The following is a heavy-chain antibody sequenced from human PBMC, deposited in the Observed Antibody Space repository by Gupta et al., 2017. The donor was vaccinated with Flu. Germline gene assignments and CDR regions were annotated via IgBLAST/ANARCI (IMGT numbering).Heavy chain of an antibody. D-gene: IGHD3-10*01. CDR2: ISGSGGST. Sequence: EVQLLESGGGLVQPGGSLRLSCAASGFTFSSYAMSWVRQAPGKGLEWVSAISGSGGSTYYADSVKGRFTISRDNSKNTLYLQMNSLRAEDTAVYYCAKRDNGELLPYYGMDVWGQGTTVTVSS. V-gene: IGHV3-23*01. J-gene: IGHJ6*02. CDR1: GFTFSSYA. CDR3: AKRDNGELLPYYGMDV.